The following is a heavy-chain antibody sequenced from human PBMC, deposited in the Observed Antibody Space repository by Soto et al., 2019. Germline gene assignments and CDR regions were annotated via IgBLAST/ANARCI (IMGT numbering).Heavy chain of an antibody. Sequence: SETLSLTCTVSGGSIGSGPYFWGWIRQPPGKELEWIGSIYYSGNTYYNPSLKSRVTISVDTSKIHFSLTLSSVTAADTAVYYCARLTMVRGARKFDYWGQGTLVTVSS. J-gene: IGHJ4*02. CDR1: GGSIGSGPYF. CDR2: IYYSGNT. D-gene: IGHD3-10*01. CDR3: ARLTMVRGARKFDY. V-gene: IGHV4-39*02.